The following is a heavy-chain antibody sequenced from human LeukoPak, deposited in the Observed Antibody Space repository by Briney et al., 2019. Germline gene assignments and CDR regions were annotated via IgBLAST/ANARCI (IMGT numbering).Heavy chain of an antibody. CDR3: AKEARDAAAIGSYFDY. CDR1: GFTFSSYG. D-gene: IGHD2-2*01. Sequence: GGSLRHSCAASGFTFSSYGRHWVRQAPGKGLEWVAVISYDGSNKYYADSVKGRFTISRDNSKNTLYLQMNSLRAEDTAVYYCAKEARDAAAIGSYFDYWGQGTLVTVSS. V-gene: IGHV3-30*18. J-gene: IGHJ4*02. CDR2: ISYDGSNK.